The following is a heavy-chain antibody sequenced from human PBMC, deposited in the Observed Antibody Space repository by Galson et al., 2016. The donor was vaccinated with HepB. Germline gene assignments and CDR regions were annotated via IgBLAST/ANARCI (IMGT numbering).Heavy chain of an antibody. CDR3: AIRFDY. CDR2: IRSKTYGETT. Sequence: SLRLSCAASGFTFGDFAMSWFRQAPGKGLEWVGFIRSKTYGETTEYAACVKDRFTVSRDDSKSIAYLQMNSLKTEDTAVYYCAIRFDYWGRGTLVTVSS. V-gene: IGHV3-49*03. J-gene: IGHJ4*02. CDR1: GFTFGDFA.